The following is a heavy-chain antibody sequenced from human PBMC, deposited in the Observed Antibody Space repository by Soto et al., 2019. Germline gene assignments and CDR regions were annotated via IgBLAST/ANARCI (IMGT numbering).Heavy chain of an antibody. V-gene: IGHV1-69*13. CDR2: IIPIFGTA. J-gene: IGHJ6*02. Sequence: SVKVSCKASGGTFSSYAISWVRQAPGQGLEWMGGIIPIFGTANYAQKFQGRVTITADESTSTAYMELSSLRSEDTAVYYCASTYYYDSSGYYYYGMDVWGQGTTVTVSS. CDR3: ASTYYYDSSGYYYYGMDV. D-gene: IGHD3-22*01. CDR1: GGTFSSYA.